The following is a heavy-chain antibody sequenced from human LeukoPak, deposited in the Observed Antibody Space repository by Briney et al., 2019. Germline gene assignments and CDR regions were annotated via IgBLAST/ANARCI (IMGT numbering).Heavy chain of an antibody. CDR1: GYTFTSYG. V-gene: IGHV1-18*01. CDR3: AREGYYYDSSGYYRNDAFDI. J-gene: IGHJ3*02. D-gene: IGHD3-22*01. Sequence: GASVTVPCTASGYTFTSYGISWVRQAPGQGLEWMGWISAYNGNTNYAQKLQGRVTMTTDTSTSTAYMELRSLRSDDTAVYYCAREGYYYDSSGYYRNDAFDIWGQGTMVTVSS. CDR2: ISAYNGNT.